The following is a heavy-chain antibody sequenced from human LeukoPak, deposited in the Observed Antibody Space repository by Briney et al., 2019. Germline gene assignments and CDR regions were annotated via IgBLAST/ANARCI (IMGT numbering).Heavy chain of an antibody. CDR3: ARRWNYGRNYYIDV. CDR2: INDSGRI. D-gene: IGHD1-7*01. V-gene: IGHV4-34*01. J-gene: IGHJ6*03. CDR1: GGSFSNYY. Sequence: SETLSLTCAVYGGSFSNYYWSWIRQPPGKGLEWIGEINDSGRINYNPSLMSRVTISVDTSKNQFSLRLTSVTARDTAVYYCARRWNYGRNYYIDVWGRGATVSVSS.